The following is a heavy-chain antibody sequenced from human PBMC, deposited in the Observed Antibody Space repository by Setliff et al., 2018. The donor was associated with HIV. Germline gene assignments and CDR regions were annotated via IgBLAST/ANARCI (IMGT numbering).Heavy chain of an antibody. V-gene: IGHV4-59*08. CDR1: GGSITGYF. J-gene: IGHJ4*02. D-gene: IGHD1-26*01. CDR3: ARGRGSY. Sequence: KASETLSLTCTVSGGSITGYFWSWIRQPPGKGLEWIGYIYYNGNTNYNPSLKSRVTISVDTSKNQFSLKLSSVTAADTAVYYCARGRGSYWGQGTLVTVSS. CDR2: IYYNGNT.